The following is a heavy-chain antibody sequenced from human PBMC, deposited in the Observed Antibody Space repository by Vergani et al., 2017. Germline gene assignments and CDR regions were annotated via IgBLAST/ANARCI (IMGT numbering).Heavy chain of an antibody. Sequence: QVQLQESGPGLVKPSETLSLTCTVSGGSISSYYWSWIRQPPGKGLEWIWYIYYSGSTNYNPSLKSRVTISVDTSKNQFSLKLSSVTAADTAVYYCARXRLYYDFWSGYQYGMDVWGQGTTVTVSS. V-gene: IGHV4-59*01. CDR3: ARXRLYYDFWSGYQYGMDV. CDR2: IYYSGST. J-gene: IGHJ6*02. CDR1: GGSISSYY. D-gene: IGHD3-3*01.